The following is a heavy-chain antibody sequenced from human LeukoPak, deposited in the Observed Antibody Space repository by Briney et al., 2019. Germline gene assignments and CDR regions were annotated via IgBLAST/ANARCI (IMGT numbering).Heavy chain of an antibody. V-gene: IGHV3-9*01. CDR3: AKGHGRDSSGYFSQFDY. D-gene: IGHD3-22*01. CDR1: GFTFDDYA. J-gene: IGHJ4*02. Sequence: GGSLRLSCAASGFTFDDYAMHWVRQAPGKGLEWVSGISWNSDSIGYADSVKGRFTISRDNAKNSLYLQMNSLRAEDTALYYCAKGHGRDSSGYFSQFDYWGQGTLVTVSS. CDR2: ISWNSDSI.